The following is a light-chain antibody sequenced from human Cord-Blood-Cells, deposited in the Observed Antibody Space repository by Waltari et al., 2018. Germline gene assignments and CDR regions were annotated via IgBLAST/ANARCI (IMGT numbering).Light chain of an antibody. V-gene: IGKV1-5*01. CDR1: QSISSW. J-gene: IGKJ3*01. CDR2: DAS. Sequence: DIQMTQTPSTLSASVGDIVTITCRASQSISSWLAWYQQKPWKAPKLLIYDASSLESGVPSRFSGSGSGTEFTLTISSLQPDDFATYYCQQYNSYSKTFGPGTKVDIK. CDR3: QQYNSYSKT.